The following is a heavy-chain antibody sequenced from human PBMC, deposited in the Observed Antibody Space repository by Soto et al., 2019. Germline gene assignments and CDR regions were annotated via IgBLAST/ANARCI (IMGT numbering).Heavy chain of an antibody. Sequence: PSETLSLTCAVSGGSISSGGYSWSWIRQPPGKGLEWIGYIYHSGSTYYNPSLKSRVTISVDTSKNQFSLNLSSVTAADTAVYFCARGYGSGNLYYFDYWGKGTLVTVSS. D-gene: IGHD3-10*01. V-gene: IGHV4-30-2*01. CDR3: ARGYGSGNLYYFDY. J-gene: IGHJ4*02. CDR1: GGSISSGGYS. CDR2: IYHSGST.